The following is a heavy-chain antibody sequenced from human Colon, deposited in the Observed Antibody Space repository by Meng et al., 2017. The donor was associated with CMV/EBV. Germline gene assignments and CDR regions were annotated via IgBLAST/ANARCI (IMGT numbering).Heavy chain of an antibody. Sequence: GESLKISCAASGFTFSSYAMHWVRQAPGKGLEWVAVISYDGSNKYYADSVKGRFTISRDNSKNTLYLQMNSLRAEDTAVYYCARLIVGDNDYFDYWGQGTLVTVSS. V-gene: IGHV3-30-3*01. CDR1: GFTFSSYA. CDR3: ARLIVGDNDYFDY. D-gene: IGHD1-26*01. CDR2: ISYDGSNK. J-gene: IGHJ4*02.